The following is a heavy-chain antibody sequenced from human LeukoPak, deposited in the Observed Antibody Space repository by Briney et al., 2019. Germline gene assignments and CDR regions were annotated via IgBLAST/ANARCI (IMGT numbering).Heavy chain of an antibody. J-gene: IGHJ6*02. D-gene: IGHD3-10*01. V-gene: IGHV3-23*01. CDR3: AKYYYGSGSYYYYYYGMDV. CDR1: GFTFSSYS. CDR2: ISGRGGST. Sequence: GGSLRLSCAVSGFTFSSYSMNWVRQAPGKGLEWVSAISGRGGSTYYADSVKGRFTISRDNSENTLYLQMNSLRAEDTAVYYCAKYYYGSGSYYYYYYGMDVWGQGTTVTVSS.